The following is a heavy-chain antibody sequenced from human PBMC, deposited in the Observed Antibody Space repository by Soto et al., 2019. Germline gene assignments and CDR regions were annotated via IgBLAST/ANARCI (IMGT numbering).Heavy chain of an antibody. CDR3: ATTGSGSYYRYYFDY. CDR1: GYTFTSYG. V-gene: IGHV1-18*01. J-gene: IGHJ4*02. CDR2: ISAYNGNT. D-gene: IGHD3-10*01. Sequence: QVQLVQSGAEVKKPGASVKVSCKASGYTFTSYGISWVRQAPGQGLEWMGWISAYNGNTNYAQKLQGRVTMTTDTATSTAYMKLRSLRSDDTAVYYCATTGSGSYYRYYFDYWGQGTLVTVSS.